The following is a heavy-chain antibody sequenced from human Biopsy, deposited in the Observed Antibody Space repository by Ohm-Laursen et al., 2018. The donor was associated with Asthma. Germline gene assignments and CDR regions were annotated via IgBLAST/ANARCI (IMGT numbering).Heavy chain of an antibody. J-gene: IGHJ4*02. V-gene: IGHV1-69*17. CDR3: ARSYDTDSYPVLVLDY. Sequence: ESSVTASCKASGGSFSNFAFSWVRQAPGHGLEWMGSLLTKFDITSYAEKFQGRVTITADKSTSTTYMELSRLRSEDTAVYYCARSYDTDSYPVLVLDYWGQGTLVTVSS. D-gene: IGHD3-22*01. CDR2: LLTKFDIT. CDR1: GGSFSNFA.